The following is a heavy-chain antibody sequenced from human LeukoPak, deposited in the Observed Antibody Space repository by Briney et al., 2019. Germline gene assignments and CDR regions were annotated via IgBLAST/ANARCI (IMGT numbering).Heavy chain of an antibody. Sequence: PSETLSLTCTVSGGSISSYYWSWIRQPPGKGLGWIGYIYYSGSTNYNPSLKSRVTISVDTSKNQFSLKLSSVTAADTAVYYCALTTVTTQYYFDYWGQGTLVTVSS. D-gene: IGHD4-17*01. V-gene: IGHV4-59*01. CDR1: GGSISSYY. J-gene: IGHJ4*02. CDR3: ALTTVTTQYYFDY. CDR2: IYYSGST.